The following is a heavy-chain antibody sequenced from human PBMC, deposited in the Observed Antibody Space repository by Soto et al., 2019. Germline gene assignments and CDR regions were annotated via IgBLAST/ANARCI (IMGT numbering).Heavy chain of an antibody. Sequence: EVQLVESGGGLVQPGGSLRLSCAASGFTFSHYSMNWVRQAPGKGLEWVSYISSSSYNMNYADSVKGRFTISRDNAKNSLYLQMNSLRDEDTAVYYCARDVDYWGQGTLVTVSS. J-gene: IGHJ4*02. CDR1: GFTFSHYS. CDR3: ARDVDY. CDR2: ISSSSYNM. V-gene: IGHV3-48*02.